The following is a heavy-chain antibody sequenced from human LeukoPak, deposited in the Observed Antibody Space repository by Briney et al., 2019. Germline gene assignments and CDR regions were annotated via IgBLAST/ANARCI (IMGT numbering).Heavy chain of an antibody. J-gene: IGHJ5*02. D-gene: IGHD6-13*01. CDR3: ARGHLVIAAAGNWFDP. CDR1: GGSISSYY. CDR2: IYTSGST. V-gene: IGHV4-4*07. Sequence: SETLSLTCTVSGGSISSYYWSWIRQPAGKGLEWIGRIYTSGSTNYNPSLKSRVTMSVDTSKNQFSLKLSSVTAADTAVYYCARGHLVIAAAGNWFDPWGQGTLVTVSS.